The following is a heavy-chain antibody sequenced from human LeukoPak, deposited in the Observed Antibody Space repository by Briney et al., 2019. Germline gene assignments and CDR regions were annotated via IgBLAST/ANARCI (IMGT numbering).Heavy chain of an antibody. J-gene: IGHJ6*03. CDR2: ISAYNGNT. CDR1: GYTFTSYG. CDR3: ARARGSMVRGVITPYYYYYYMDV. V-gene: IGHV1-18*01. Sequence: ASVKVSCKASGYTFTSYGISWVRQAPGQGLEWMGWISAYNGNTNYAQKLQGRVTMTTDTSTSTAYMELRSLRSDDTAVYYCARARGSMVRGVITPYYYYYYMDVWGKGTTVTVSS. D-gene: IGHD3-10*01.